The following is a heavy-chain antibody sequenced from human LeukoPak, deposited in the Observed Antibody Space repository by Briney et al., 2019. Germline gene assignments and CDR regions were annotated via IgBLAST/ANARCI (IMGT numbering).Heavy chain of an antibody. J-gene: IGHJ4*02. Sequence: GGSLRLSCAASGFTFSNFWMSWVRQAPGKGLEWVANINQDGSEKNYVDSVKGRFTISRDSAKNSLYLQMDSLRVEDTAIYYCAGCSGWAFKNWGQGTLVTVSS. CDR2: INQDGSEK. D-gene: IGHD6-19*01. V-gene: IGHV3-7*01. CDR3: AGCSGWAFKN. CDR1: GFTFSNFW.